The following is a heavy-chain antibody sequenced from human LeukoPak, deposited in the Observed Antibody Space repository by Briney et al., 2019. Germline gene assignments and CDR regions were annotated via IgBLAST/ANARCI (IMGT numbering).Heavy chain of an antibody. Sequence: ASVKVSCKASGYTFTSYDINWVRQATGQGLEWMGWINPNSGNTGYAQKFQGRVTMTRNTSIITAYMELSSLRSEDTAVYYCASYSHWGGDAFDIWGQGTMVTVSS. V-gene: IGHV1-8*01. CDR2: INPNSGNT. CDR1: GYTFTSYD. CDR3: ASYSHWGGDAFDI. D-gene: IGHD7-27*01. J-gene: IGHJ3*02.